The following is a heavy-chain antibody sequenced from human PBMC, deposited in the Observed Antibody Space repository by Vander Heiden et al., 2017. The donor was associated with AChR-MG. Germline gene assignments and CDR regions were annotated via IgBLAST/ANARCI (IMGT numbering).Heavy chain of an antibody. Sequence: QITLKESGPTLVKPTQTLTLTCTFSGFSLSTSGVGVGWISQPPGQALRWLAFIYWDDDKRYSPSLKSRLTITKDTSKNQVVLTMTNMDPVDTATYYCAHRGYNWNRFDYWGQGTLVTVSS. CDR1: GFSLSTSGVG. CDR3: AHRGYNWNRFDY. D-gene: IGHD1-20*01. V-gene: IGHV2-5*02. CDR2: IYWDDDK. J-gene: IGHJ4*02.